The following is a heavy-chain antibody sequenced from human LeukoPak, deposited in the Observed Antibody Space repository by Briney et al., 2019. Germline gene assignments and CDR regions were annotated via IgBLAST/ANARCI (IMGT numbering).Heavy chain of an antibody. CDR1: GYTFTSNY. CDR2: IYPRDGST. J-gene: IGHJ4*02. Sequence: ASVKVSCKASGYTFTSNYIHWVRQAPGQGLEWMGMIYPRDGSTSYAQKFQGRVTVTRDTSTSTVHMELSGLRSVDTAVYYCARDQEGFDYWGQGTLVTVSS. CDR3: ARDQEGFDY. V-gene: IGHV1-46*01.